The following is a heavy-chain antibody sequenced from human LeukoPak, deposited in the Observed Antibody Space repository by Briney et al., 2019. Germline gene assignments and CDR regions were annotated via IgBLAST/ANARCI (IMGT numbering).Heavy chain of an antibody. D-gene: IGHD3-10*01. V-gene: IGHV3-30*14. Sequence: GGSLRLSCAASGFTFSSYAMHWVRQAPGKGLEWVAVISYDGSNKYYADSVKGRFTISRDNSKNTLYLQMNSLRAEDTAVYYCASLWPGGFDYWGQGTLVTASS. J-gene: IGHJ4*02. CDR3: ASLWPGGFDY. CDR2: ISYDGSNK. CDR1: GFTFSSYA.